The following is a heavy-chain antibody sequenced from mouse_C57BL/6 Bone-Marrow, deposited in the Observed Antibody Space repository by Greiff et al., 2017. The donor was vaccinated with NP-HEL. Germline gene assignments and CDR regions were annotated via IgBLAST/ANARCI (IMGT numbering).Heavy chain of an antibody. Sequence: VQLQQSGAELVRPGASVKLSCTASGFNIKDDYMHWVKQRPEQGLEWIGWIDPENGDTEYASKFQGKATITADTASNTAYLQLSSLTSEDTAVYYCTTGDYEAFDYWGQGTTLTVSS. CDR1: GFNIKDDY. CDR3: TTGDYEAFDY. CDR2: IDPENGDT. D-gene: IGHD2-4*01. V-gene: IGHV14-4*01. J-gene: IGHJ2*01.